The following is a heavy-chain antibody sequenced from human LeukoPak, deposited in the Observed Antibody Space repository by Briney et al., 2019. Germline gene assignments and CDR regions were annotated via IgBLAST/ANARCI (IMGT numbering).Heavy chain of an antibody. CDR2: INSDGSST. V-gene: IGHV3-74*01. CDR1: GFTFSSYW. Sequence: GGSLRLSCAASGFTFSSYWMHWVRQAPGKGLVWVSRINSDGSSTSYADSVKGRFTISRDNNKNSLSLQMNSLRPEDTALYYCATERQKYFDYWGQGTLVTVSS. J-gene: IGHJ4*02. CDR3: ATERQKYFDY.